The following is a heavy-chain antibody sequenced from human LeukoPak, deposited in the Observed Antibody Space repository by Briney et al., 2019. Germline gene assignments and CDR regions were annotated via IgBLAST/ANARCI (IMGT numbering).Heavy chain of an antibody. CDR2: IYSDNT. J-gene: IGHJ6*03. CDR3: ARVVGAYYYYMDV. CDR1: GFTFSSYW. V-gene: IGHV3-21*01. Sequence: PGGSLRLSCAASGFTFSSYWMSWVRQAPGKGLEWVSFIYSDNTHYSDSVKGRFTISRDNAKNSLYLQMNSLRAEDTAVYYCARVVGAYYYYMDVWGKGTTVTISS. D-gene: IGHD1-26*01.